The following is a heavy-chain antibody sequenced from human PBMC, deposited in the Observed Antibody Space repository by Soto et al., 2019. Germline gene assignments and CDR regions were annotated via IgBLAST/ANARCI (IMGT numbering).Heavy chain of an antibody. CDR2: IYDTGISGYTPSA. V-gene: IGHV4-59*01. Sequence: PSETLSLTCTVSGGSITSSYLSWIRRPPLKLLEWIAYIYDTGISGYTPSASYNPSLKSRVTMSVDTSKSQFSLKLTSVTAADTAVYYCARGEDAFFYHRLDVWGQGITLTASS. CDR3: ARGEDAFFYHRLDV. J-gene: IGHJ6*02. CDR1: GGSITSSY.